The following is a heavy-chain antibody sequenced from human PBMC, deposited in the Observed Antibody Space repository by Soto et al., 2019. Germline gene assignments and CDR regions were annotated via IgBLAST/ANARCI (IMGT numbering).Heavy chain of an antibody. V-gene: IGHV1-69*01. J-gene: IGHJ5*02. D-gene: IGHD2-21*01. CDR2: IIPVSGTA. Sequence: QVHLEQSGAEVKKPGSSVKVSCKFSGGTFSSYVIIWVRQAPGQGLEWMGGIIPVSGTANYAQKFHGRVTLSSDSPTNTASMELSSFRFDDTAVYYRASIESAVALRGLFYPWGQGTLVTVSS. CDR1: GGTFSSYV. CDR3: ASIESAVALRGLFYP.